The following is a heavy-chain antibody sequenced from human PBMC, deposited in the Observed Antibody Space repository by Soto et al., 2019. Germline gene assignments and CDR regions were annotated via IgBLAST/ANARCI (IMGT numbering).Heavy chain of an antibody. CDR2: ISGSGGST. V-gene: IGHV3-23*01. Sequence: EVQLLESGGGLVQPGGSLRLSCAASGFTFSTYAMSWVRQAPGKGLEWVSAISGSGGSTHYADSVKGRFTISRDNSKNTLYLQMNSLRAGDTAAYYCAKGGYFFYYGMDVWGQGTTVTVSS. D-gene: IGHD1-26*01. CDR3: AKGGYFFYYGMDV. J-gene: IGHJ6*02. CDR1: GFTFSTYA.